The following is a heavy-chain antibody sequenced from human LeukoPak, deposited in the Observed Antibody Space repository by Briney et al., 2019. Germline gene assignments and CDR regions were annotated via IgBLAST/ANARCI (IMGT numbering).Heavy chain of an antibody. Sequence: EPGGSLRLSCAASGFTFSSYEMYWVRQVPGKGLEWVSYISSTGGTKYYADSVKGRFTISRDNAKNSLYLQMNSLRAEDTAVYYCATLTVASPFDYWGQGALVTVSS. D-gene: IGHD5-12*01. V-gene: IGHV3-48*03. CDR2: ISSTGGTK. CDR1: GFTFSSYE. J-gene: IGHJ4*02. CDR3: ATLTVASPFDY.